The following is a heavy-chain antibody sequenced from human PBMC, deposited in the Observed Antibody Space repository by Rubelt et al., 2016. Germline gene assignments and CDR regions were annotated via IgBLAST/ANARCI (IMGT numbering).Heavy chain of an antibody. D-gene: IGHD6-13*01. Sequence: QVQLVQSGAEVKKPGASVKVSCKASDYTFSSYGISWVRQAPGQGLEWMGWLSAYRCNTNLAPKLQVRVTMTTDTSTSTAYMELSSLRSEDTAVYYCARVVGAAGDYWGQGTLVTVSS. CDR3: ARVVGAAGDY. V-gene: IGHV1-18*01. CDR1: DYTFSSYG. J-gene: IGHJ4*02. CDR2: LSAYRCNT.